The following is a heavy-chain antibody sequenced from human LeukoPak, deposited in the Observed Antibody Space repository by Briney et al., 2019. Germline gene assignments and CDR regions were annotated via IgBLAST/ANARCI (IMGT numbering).Heavy chain of an antibody. CDR1: GGSISSGGYY. CDR3: ARGGGSSLGAFDI. J-gene: IGHJ3*02. CDR2: IYYSGST. D-gene: IGHD2-15*01. V-gene: IGHV4-31*03. Sequence: PSETLSLTCTVFGGSISSGGYYWSWIRQHPGKGLEWIGYIYYSGSTYYNPSLKSRVTISVDTSKNQFSLKLSSVTAADTAVYYCARGGGSSLGAFDIWGQGTMVTVSS.